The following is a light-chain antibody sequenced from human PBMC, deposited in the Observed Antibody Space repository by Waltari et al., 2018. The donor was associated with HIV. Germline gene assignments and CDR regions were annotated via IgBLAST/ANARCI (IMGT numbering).Light chain of an antibody. CDR1: NSNIGINF. V-gene: IGLV1-51*01. CDR2: DSN. J-gene: IGLJ3*02. Sequence: QSVLTQPPSVSAAPGQRLTISCSGSNSNIGINFVPWYQHVPGTAPKLIIFDSNRRPSGIPDRFSGSQSGASATLAIAGLQTGDEAHYYCGTWDTVLSVVVFGGGTKLTVL. CDR3: GTWDTVLSVVV.